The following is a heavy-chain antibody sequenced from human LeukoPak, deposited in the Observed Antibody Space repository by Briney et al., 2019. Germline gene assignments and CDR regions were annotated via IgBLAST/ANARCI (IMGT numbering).Heavy chain of an antibody. CDR2: ISSSSSYI. J-gene: IGHJ4*02. CDR3: ARVAAGTSFDY. CDR1: GFTFSTYS. D-gene: IGHD6-13*01. Sequence: GGSLRLSCAASGFTFSTYSMSWVRQAPGKGLEWISSISSSSSYIHYADSVKGRFNVSRDYAKNSVYLQMNNLRAEDTAVYYCARVAAGTSFDYWGQGTLVTVSS. V-gene: IGHV3-21*01.